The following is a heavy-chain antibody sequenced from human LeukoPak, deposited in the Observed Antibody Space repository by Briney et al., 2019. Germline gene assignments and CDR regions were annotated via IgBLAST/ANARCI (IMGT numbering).Heavy chain of an antibody. J-gene: IGHJ4*02. CDR1: GYTFTSSG. V-gene: IGHV1-18*01. D-gene: IGHD3-9*01. Sequence: ASVKVSCKASGYTFTSSGISWVRQAPGQGLEWLGWISAYNGNTNYAQKLQGRVTMPTDSSTSTAYMELRSLRSDDTAVYYCARERSAYDILTGLSGYYFDYWGQGTLVTVSS. CDR3: ARERSAYDILTGLSGYYFDY. CDR2: ISAYNGNT.